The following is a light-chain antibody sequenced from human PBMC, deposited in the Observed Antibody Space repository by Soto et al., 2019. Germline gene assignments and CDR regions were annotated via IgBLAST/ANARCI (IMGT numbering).Light chain of an antibody. Sequence: DSEMTQAPSSLSRPVGDRVTITCRASQSISSYLNWYQQKPGKAPKLLIYTASSLQSGVPSRFSGSGSGTDFTLTISSLQPADFATYYCQQSYSNPLTFGGGPKVDIK. V-gene: IGKV1-39*01. CDR2: TAS. CDR3: QQSYSNPLT. J-gene: IGKJ4*01. CDR1: QSISSY.